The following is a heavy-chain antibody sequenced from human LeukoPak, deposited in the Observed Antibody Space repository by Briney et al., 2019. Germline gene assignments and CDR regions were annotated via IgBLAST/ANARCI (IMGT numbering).Heavy chain of an antibody. CDR3: ARRAIFEGPFDY. D-gene: IGHD3-3*01. CDR2: IYYSGST. V-gene: IGHV4-39*01. CDR1: GGSISSSSYY. Sequence: PSETLSLTCTVSGGSISSSSYYWGRIRQPPGKGLEWIGSIYYSGSTYSNPSLKSRVTIAVDTSKNQFSLKLRSMTAADTAVYYCARRAIFEGPFDYWGQGTLVTVSS. J-gene: IGHJ4*02.